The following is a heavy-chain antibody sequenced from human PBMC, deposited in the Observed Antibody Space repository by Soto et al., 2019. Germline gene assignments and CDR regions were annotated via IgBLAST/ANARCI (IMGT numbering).Heavy chain of an antibody. CDR1: GYPFTEYD. CDR2: VSPENRNA. V-gene: IGHV1-8*01. CDR3: EVTTGY. Sequence: ASVKVSCKTSGYPFTEYDINWVRQAPGQGLEYMGWVSPENRNAGYAPQFRGRVSMTADTSINTVYLELTTLTYEDTAVYYCEVTTGYWGQGTMVTVSS. D-gene: IGHD4-17*01. J-gene: IGHJ4*02.